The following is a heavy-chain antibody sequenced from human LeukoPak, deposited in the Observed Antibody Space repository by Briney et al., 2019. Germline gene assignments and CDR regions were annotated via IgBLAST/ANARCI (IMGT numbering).Heavy chain of an antibody. CDR1: GGSCDDYY. Sequence: PSETPSLTCDLSGGSCDDYYCSWIRQPPGKGLEWIGEIHPHGIFYYNSSLMSRVTISIDTSKTQFSLRLTSVTAADTAFYYCSRGRDRSKAGDHWGPGSLVTVSS. D-gene: IGHD5-24*01. J-gene: IGHJ4*02. CDR2: IHPHGIF. V-gene: IGHV4-34*01. CDR3: SRGRDRSKAGDH.